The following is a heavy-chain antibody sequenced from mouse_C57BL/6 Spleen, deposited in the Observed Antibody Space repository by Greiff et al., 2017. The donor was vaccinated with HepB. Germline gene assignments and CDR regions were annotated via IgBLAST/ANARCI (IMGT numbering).Heavy chain of an antibody. V-gene: IGHV3-2*02. CDR3: SRTARIKY. CDR1: GYSITSGYG. D-gene: IGHD1-2*01. J-gene: IGHJ2*01. CDR2: ISYSGST. Sequence: EVKLVESGPGLVKPSQSLSLTCTVTGYSITSGYGWNWIRQFPGNKLEWMGYISYSGSTNYNPSLKSRISITRDTTKNQFFLQLNSVTTEDTATYYCSRTARIKYWGQGTTLTVSS.